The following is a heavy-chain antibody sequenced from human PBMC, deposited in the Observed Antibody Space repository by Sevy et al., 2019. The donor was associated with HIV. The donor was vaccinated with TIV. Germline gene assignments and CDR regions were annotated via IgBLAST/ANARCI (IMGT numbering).Heavy chain of an antibody. Sequence: SETLSLTCTVSGGSVSSGSYYWSWIRQPPGKGLEWIGYIYYSGSTNYNPSLKSRVTISVDTSKNQVSLKLSSVTAADTAVYYCARDEVVVVVAATHYYYYYGMDVWGQGTTVTVSS. V-gene: IGHV4-61*01. CDR3: ARDEVVVVVAATHYYYYYGMDV. D-gene: IGHD2-15*01. CDR2: IYYSGST. CDR1: GGSVSSGSYY. J-gene: IGHJ6*02.